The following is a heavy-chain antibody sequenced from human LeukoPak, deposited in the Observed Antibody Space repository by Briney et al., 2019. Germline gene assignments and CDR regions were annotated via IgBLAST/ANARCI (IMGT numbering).Heavy chain of an antibody. CDR2: IYYSGST. J-gene: IGHJ5*02. Sequence: SETLSVTCTVSGGSVSSGSYYWSWIRQPPGKGLEWIGYIYYSGSTNYNPSLKSRVTISVDTSKNQFSLKLSSVTAADTAVYYCARQAIAGSVVWFDPWGQGTLVTVSS. CDR3: ARQAIAGSVVWFDP. V-gene: IGHV4-61*01. CDR1: GGSVSSGSYY. D-gene: IGHD5-18*01.